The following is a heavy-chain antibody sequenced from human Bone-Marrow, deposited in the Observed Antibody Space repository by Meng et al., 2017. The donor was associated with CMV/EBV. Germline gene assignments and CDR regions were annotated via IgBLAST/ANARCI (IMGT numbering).Heavy chain of an antibody. CDR3: ARHSSVQRPYFDY. V-gene: IGHV4-39*01. CDR2: MYYSGST. J-gene: IGHJ4*02. D-gene: IGHD3-22*01. Sequence: SETLSLTCTVSGGSISSSSNYWVWIRQPPGTGLEWIGSMYYSGSTYYSPSLKSRVTISVDKSKNQFSLKLSSVTAADTAVYYCARHSSVQRPYFDYWGQGTLVTVSS. CDR1: GGSISSSSNY.